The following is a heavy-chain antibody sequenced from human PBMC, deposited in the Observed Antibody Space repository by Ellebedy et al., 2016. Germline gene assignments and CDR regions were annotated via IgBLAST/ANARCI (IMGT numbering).Heavy chain of an antibody. CDR3: AKEGGGSIVIRFGYYYYYGMDV. J-gene: IGHJ6*02. D-gene: IGHD2/OR15-2a*01. CDR1: GFTFSSYA. CDR2: ISGSGGST. V-gene: IGHV3-23*01. Sequence: GESLKISCAASGFTFSSYAMSWVRQAPGKGLEWVSAISGSGGSTYYADSVKGRFTISRDNSKNTLYLQMNSLRAEDTAVYYCAKEGGGSIVIRFGYYYYYGMDVWGQGATVTVSS.